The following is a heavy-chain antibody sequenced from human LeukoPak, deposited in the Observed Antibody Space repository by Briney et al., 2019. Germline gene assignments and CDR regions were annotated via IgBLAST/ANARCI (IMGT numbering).Heavy chain of an antibody. D-gene: IGHD4-17*01. CDR3: AKDPNLVTTVTSRGYFDL. J-gene: IGHJ2*01. V-gene: IGHV3-23*01. CDR1: GFTFSSYA. CDR2: ISGSGGST. Sequence: PGGSLRLSCAASGFTFSSYAMSWVRQAPGKGLEWVSAISGSGGSTYYADSVKGRFTISRDNSKNTLYLQMNSLRAEDTAVYYCAKDPNLVTTVTSRGYFDLWGRGTLVTVSS.